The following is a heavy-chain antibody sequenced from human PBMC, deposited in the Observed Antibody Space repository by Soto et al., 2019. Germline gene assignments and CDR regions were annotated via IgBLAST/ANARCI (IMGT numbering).Heavy chain of an antibody. CDR3: ARGLILWFGELSRRGGYYYYMDG. D-gene: IGHD3-10*01. CDR2: INDSGNI. V-gene: IGHV4-34*01. Sequence: QVQLQQWGAGLLKPSETLSLTCAVYGGSFSGYQWSWIRQTPGKGLEWIGEINDSGNINYNPSLKSRVTIFLDTPKKPISLKLSSVAAADTAVYYCARGLILWFGELSRRGGYYYYMDGWGKGTTVIVSS. CDR1: GGSFSGYQ. J-gene: IGHJ6*03.